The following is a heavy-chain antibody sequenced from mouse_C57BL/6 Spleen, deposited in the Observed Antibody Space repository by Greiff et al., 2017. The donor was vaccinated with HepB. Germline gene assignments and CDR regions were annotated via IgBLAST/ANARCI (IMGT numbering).Heavy chain of an antibody. J-gene: IGHJ2*01. D-gene: IGHD2-5*01. Sequence: QVQLQQPGAELVRPGSSVKLSCKASGYTFTSYWMHWVKQRPIQGLEWIGNIDPSDSETHYNQKFKDKATLTVDKSSSTANMQLSSLTSEVSSVYYSARDYSNYMDYWGQGTTLTVSS. CDR3: ARDYSNYMDY. V-gene: IGHV1-52*01. CDR2: IDPSDSET. CDR1: GYTFTSYW.